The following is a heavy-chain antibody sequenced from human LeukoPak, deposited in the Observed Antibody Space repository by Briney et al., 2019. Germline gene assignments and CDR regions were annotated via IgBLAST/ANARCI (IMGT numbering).Heavy chain of an antibody. CDR2: ISGNGVDT. D-gene: IGHD2-2*01. CDR3: AKGVYGYADYALLDY. V-gene: IGHV3-23*01. Sequence: GGSLRLSCAASGFTFSSKSMTWVRQAPGKGLEWVSAISGNGVDTFYADSVKGRFTISRDNSRNTLYLQMNSLRAEDTAVYYCAKGVYGYADYALLDYWGQGTRVTVSS. J-gene: IGHJ4*02. CDR1: GFTFSSKS.